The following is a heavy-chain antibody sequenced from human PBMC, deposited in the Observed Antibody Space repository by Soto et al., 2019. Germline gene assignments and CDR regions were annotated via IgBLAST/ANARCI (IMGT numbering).Heavy chain of an antibody. CDR3: AKGFYYMDV. CDR2: ISWNNGNI. Sequence: EVQLVESGGGLVQPGRSLRLSCAASGCTFDDYAMHWVRQAPGKGLEWVSGISWNNGNIGYAVSVKGRFTISRDNAKNSLYLQMNSLRGEDTALYYCAKGFYYMDVWGKGTTVTVSS. V-gene: IGHV3-9*01. CDR1: GCTFDDYA. J-gene: IGHJ6*03.